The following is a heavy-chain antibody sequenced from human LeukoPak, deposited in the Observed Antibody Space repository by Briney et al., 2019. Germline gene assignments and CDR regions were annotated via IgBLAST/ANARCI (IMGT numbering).Heavy chain of an antibody. D-gene: IGHD6-6*01. CDR1: GGSFSGYY. CDR2: INHSGST. Sequence: SETLSLTCAVYGGSFSGYYWSWIRQPPGKGLEWIGEINHSGSTNYNPSLKSRVTISVDTSKNQFSLKLSSVTAADTAGYYCARGHELVPFDYWGQGTLVTVSS. CDR3: ARGHELVPFDY. J-gene: IGHJ4*02. V-gene: IGHV4-34*01.